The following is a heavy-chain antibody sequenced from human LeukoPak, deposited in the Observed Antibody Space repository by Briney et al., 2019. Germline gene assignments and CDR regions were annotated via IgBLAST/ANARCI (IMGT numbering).Heavy chain of an antibody. CDR2: ISYDGSNK. Sequence: GGSLRLSCAASGFTFSSYGMHWVRQAPGKGLEWVAVISYDGSNKYYADSVKGRFTISRDNSKNTLYLQMNSLRAEDTAVYYCAKDQGVVAATDDYYYYGMDVWGQGTTVTVSS. D-gene: IGHD2-15*01. CDR3: AKDQGVVAATDDYYYYGMDV. CDR1: GFTFSSYG. J-gene: IGHJ6*02. V-gene: IGHV3-30*18.